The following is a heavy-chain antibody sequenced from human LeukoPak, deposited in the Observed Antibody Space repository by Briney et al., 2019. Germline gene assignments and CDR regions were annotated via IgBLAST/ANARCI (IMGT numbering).Heavy chain of an antibody. CDR2: ISGGSSGST. D-gene: IGHD6-19*01. CDR3: AKDRGQWLVRGIFDY. CDR1: GFTFSDYA. J-gene: IGHJ4*02. V-gene: IGHV3-23*01. Sequence: GGSLRLSCAASGFTFSDYAMSWVRQAPGKGLEWLSVISGGSSGSTYYADSVKGRFTISRDNSKNTLYLQMNSLRAEDTAVYYCAKDRGQWLVRGIFDYWGQGTLVTVSS.